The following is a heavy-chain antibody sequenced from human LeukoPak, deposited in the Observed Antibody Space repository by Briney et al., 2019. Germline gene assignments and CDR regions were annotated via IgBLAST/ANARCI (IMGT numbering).Heavy chain of an antibody. CDR1: GFTFSSYG. D-gene: IGHD6-13*01. J-gene: IGHJ6*02. V-gene: IGHV3-33*01. Sequence: GRSLRLSCAASGFTFSSYGMHWVRQAPGKGLEWVAVIWYDGSNKYYADSVKGRFTISRDNSKNTLYLQMNSLRAEDTAVYYCARDILGNIAAAGKSNGMDVWGQGTTVTVSS. CDR3: ARDILGNIAAAGKSNGMDV. CDR2: IWYDGSNK.